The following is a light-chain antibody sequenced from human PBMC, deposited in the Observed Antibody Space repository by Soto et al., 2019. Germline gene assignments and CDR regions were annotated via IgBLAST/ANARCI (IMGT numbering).Light chain of an antibody. CDR1: QSISSTY. V-gene: IGKV3-20*01. CDR3: QHYGSSRTWT. J-gene: IGKJ1*01. Sequence: EIVLTQSPGTLSLSPGEGATLSCRASQSISSTYLAWYQQKPGRAPSLLIFGASIRATGILDRFSGSGSGTDFTLTISRLEPEDFAVYYCQHYGSSRTWTFGQGTKV. CDR2: GAS.